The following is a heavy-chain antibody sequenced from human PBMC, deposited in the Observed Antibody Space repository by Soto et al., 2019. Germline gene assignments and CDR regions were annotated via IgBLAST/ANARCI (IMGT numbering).Heavy chain of an antibody. CDR2: INHRGGGT. D-gene: IGHD6-6*01. V-gene: IGHV1-46*01. J-gene: IGHJ4*02. Sequence: QMQLVQSGAEVKNPGASVTVSCKASGFSFTTYYVHWVRQAPGQGLEWMGRINHRGGGTVYAQKFQGRVSMARDTSTSLVYMELSSLRFKEPAVNFCARVEGSADRPKNWSQGTLVTVSS. CDR1: GFSFTTYY. CDR3: ARVEGSADRPKN.